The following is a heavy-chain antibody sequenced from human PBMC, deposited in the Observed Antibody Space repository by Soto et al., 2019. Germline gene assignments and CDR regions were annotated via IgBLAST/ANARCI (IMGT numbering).Heavy chain of an antibody. Sequence: EVQLLESGGGLVQPGGSLRLSCAASGFTFSTYAMSWVRQSPGKGLEWVSGISGSGYTYYADSVKGRFTISRDNSKNTLYLQMNNLRAEDTAVYYCATLYDYIWGSYRRPPYYFDYWGQGTLVTVSS. CDR2: ISGSGYT. CDR3: ATLYDYIWGSYRRPPYYFDY. V-gene: IGHV3-23*01. J-gene: IGHJ4*02. D-gene: IGHD3-16*02. CDR1: GFTFSTYA.